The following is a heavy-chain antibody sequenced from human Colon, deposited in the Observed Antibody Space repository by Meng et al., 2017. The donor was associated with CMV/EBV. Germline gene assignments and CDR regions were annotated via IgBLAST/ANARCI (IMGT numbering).Heavy chain of an antibody. CDR2: INHSGST. Sequence: SQTLSLTCAVYGGSFSGYYWSWIRQPPGKGLEWIGEINHSGSTNYNSSLKSRVTMTRDTSISTAYMELSRLRSDDTAVYYCARAGNRIQLWLPYYYYGMDVWGQGTTVTVSS. V-gene: IGHV4-34*10. CDR1: GGSFSGYY. D-gene: IGHD5-18*01. J-gene: IGHJ6*02. CDR3: ARAGNRIQLWLPYYYYGMDV.